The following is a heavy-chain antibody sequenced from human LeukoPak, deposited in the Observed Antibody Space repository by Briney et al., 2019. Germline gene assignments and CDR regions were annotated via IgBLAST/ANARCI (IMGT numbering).Heavy chain of an antibody. D-gene: IGHD2-15*01. Sequence: PLGTLSLTCTVSGGSISGYYWSWIRQPPGKGLEWIGYIYYSGSTNYNPSLKSRVTISVDTSKNQFSLKLSSVTAADTAVYYCARVVSSGGSSAFHYWGQGTLVTVSS. V-gene: IGHV4-59*01. CDR1: GGSISGYY. J-gene: IGHJ4*02. CDR2: IYYSGST. CDR3: ARVVSSGGSSAFHY.